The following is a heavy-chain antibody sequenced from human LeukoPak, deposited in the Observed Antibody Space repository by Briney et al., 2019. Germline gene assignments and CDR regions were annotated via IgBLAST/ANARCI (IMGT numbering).Heavy chain of an antibody. CDR3: AKDPGGFAVTPIGYFQH. V-gene: IGHV3-23*01. CDR1: GFTFSSYA. CDR2: ISGRGDRT. D-gene: IGHD6-19*01. J-gene: IGHJ1*01. Sequence: GGSLSLSCAASGFTFSSYAMNWVRQAPGKGPEWVSAISGRGDRTYYADSVKGRFTISRDNSKNTLYLQMNSLRAEDTAEYYCAKDPGGFAVTPIGYFQHLGQGPQVTVSS.